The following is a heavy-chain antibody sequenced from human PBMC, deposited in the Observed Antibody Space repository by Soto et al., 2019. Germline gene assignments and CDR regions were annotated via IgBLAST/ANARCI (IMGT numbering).Heavy chain of an antibody. CDR2: IKYDGSNK. J-gene: IGHJ4*02. Sequence: QVQLVECGGGVVQPGGSLRLSYAPSEFSFSSYGMHWVSQAPGKGLEWVAVIKYDGSNKYYADSVKGGFTISRDNSKNTLYLPINSLRAEDTAVFYCARVKQGRGGYDSPFDYWRQGTLVTVSS. D-gene: IGHD5-12*01. V-gene: IGHV3-33*01. CDR1: EFSFSSYG. CDR3: ARVKQGRGGYDSPFDY.